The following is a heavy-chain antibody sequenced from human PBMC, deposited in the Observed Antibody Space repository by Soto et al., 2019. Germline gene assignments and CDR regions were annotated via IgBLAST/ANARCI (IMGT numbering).Heavy chain of an antibody. D-gene: IGHD2-2*01. CDR3: ARESAALNWFDP. Sequence: EVQLVESGGGLVQPGGSLRLSCAASGFTFSSYSMNWVRQALGKGLEWVSYISSSISTLYYADSVKGRFTISRDNAKNSLYLQMNSLRDEDTAVYYCARESAALNWFDPWGQGTLVTVSS. CDR2: ISSSISTL. CDR1: GFTFSSYS. J-gene: IGHJ5*02. V-gene: IGHV3-48*02.